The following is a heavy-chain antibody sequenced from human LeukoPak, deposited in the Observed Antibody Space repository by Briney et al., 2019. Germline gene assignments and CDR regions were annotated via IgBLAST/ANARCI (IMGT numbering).Heavy chain of an antibody. CDR2: IYYSGST. CDR3: AREVGIAARPFDY. D-gene: IGHD6-6*01. Sequence: PSETLSLTCTVSGVSISSSYYYWGWIRQPPGKGLEWIGSIYYSGSTYYNPSLKSRVTISVDTSKNQFSLKLRSVTAADTAVYYCAREVGIAARPFDYWGQGTLVTVSS. J-gene: IGHJ4*02. CDR1: GVSISSSYYY. V-gene: IGHV4-39*07.